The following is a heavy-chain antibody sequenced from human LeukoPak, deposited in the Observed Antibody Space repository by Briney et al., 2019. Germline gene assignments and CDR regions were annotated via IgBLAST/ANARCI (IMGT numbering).Heavy chain of an antibody. J-gene: IGHJ4*02. V-gene: IGHV4-59*01. D-gene: IGHD3-10*01. CDR3: ARGLGVRAFDY. CDR2: IHYSGSI. Sequence: PETLSLTCTVSGGSISSYYWTWIRQPPGKGLEWIGYIHYSGSIYYNPSLKSRVTISLDASKNLFSLKLTSVTAADTAMFYCARGLGVRAFDYWGRGTLVSVSS. CDR1: GGSISSYY.